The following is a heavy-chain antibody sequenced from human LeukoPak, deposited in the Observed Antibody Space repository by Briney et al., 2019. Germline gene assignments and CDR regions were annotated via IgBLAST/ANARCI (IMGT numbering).Heavy chain of an antibody. D-gene: IGHD3/OR15-3a*01. J-gene: IGHJ3*01. CDR1: GGTFSSYA. CDR2: ISGYNGNT. Sequence: ASVKVSCKASGGTFSSYAISWVRQAPGQGLEWMGWISGYNGNTNYAEKLQGRVTMTTDTSTSTVYMELRSLRSADTAVYYCARRGLVAGIYDLVYGFDLWGQGTMVTVSS. CDR3: ARRGLVAGIYDLVYGFDL. V-gene: IGHV1-18*01.